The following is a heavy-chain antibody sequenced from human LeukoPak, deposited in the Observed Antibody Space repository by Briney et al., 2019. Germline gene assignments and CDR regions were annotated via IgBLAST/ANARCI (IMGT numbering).Heavy chain of an antibody. CDR1: GGTLSSYA. D-gene: IGHD6-13*01. CDR2: IIPIFGTA. CDR3: ARAGYSSSWRLSNFDY. Sequence: SVKVSCKASGGTLSSYAISWVRQAPGQGLEWMGGIIPIFGTANYAQKFQGRVTITADKSTSTAYMELSSLRSEDTAVYYCARAGYSSSWRLSNFDYWGQGTLVTVSS. J-gene: IGHJ4*02. V-gene: IGHV1-69*06.